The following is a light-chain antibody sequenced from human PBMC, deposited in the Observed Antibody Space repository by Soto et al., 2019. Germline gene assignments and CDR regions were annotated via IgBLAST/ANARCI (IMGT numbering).Light chain of an antibody. J-gene: IGKJ3*01. Sequence: EIVLTQSPATLSLSPGESATLSCRASQNVSTYLGGYQQKPGQAPRLLIYDASNRDTSIPARFSGSGSGTDFTLTTSSLEPEDFAVYYCPPRTNWLTFGPGN. CDR1: QNVSTY. V-gene: IGKV3-11*01. CDR2: DAS. CDR3: PPRTNWLT.